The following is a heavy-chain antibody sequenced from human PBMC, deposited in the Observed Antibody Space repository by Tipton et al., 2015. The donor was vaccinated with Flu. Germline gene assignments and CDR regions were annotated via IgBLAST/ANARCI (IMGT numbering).Heavy chain of an antibody. Sequence: TLSLTCSVSGGFVSSSSYYWTWIRQPAGKGLEWIGRIYTDGMTKYNPSLRSRVTITLDKSKNQFSLRLNSVTAADTAVYYCARERLGEYNTSGYPDSWGQGTLVTVSS. V-gene: IGHV4-61*02. CDR2: IYTDGMT. CDR3: ARERLGEYNTSGYPDS. D-gene: IGHD3-22*01. CDR1: GGFVSSSSYY. J-gene: IGHJ4*02.